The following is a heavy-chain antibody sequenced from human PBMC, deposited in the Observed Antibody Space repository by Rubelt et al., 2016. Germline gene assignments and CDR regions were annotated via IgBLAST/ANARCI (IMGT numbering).Heavy chain of an antibody. Sequence: QVQLVQSGAEVKKPGASVKVSCKASGYTFTGYYMHWVRQAPGQGLEWMGWINPNSGGTNYAQKFQGRVTMTGDSGRSTGYMGVSRLRSEDTAVDYWAGAEDSSGWPFDYWGQGTLVTVSS. J-gene: IGHJ4*02. V-gene: IGHV1-2*02. CDR2: INPNSGGT. CDR3: AGAEDSSGWPFDY. CDR1: GYTFTGYY. D-gene: IGHD6-19*01.